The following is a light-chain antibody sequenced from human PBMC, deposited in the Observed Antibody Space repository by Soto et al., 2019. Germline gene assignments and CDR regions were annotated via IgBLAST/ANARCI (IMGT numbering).Light chain of an antibody. CDR3: QQLNSYPIT. J-gene: IGKJ5*01. CDR2: VAS. V-gene: IGKV1-17*01. Sequence: DIQMTQSPSSLSASVGDRVTITCRASQGIRNDLSWYQQKPGEAPKRLVYVASSLDGGVPARFSGSGSGTEFTLTISSLQPEDFATYYCQQLNSYPITFGQGTRLEIK. CDR1: QGIRND.